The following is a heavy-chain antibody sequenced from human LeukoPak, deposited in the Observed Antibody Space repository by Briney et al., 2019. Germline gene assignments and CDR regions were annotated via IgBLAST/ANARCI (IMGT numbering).Heavy chain of an antibody. D-gene: IGHD1-26*01. CDR1: GFTFSSYA. CDR2: IRGSGGST. J-gene: IGHJ4*02. CDR3: AKGRPPSNIVGATSGDY. V-gene: IGHV3-23*01. Sequence: PGGSLRLSCAASGFTFSSYAMSWVRQAPGKGLEWGSAIRGSGGSTYYTDSVKGRFTISRDNSKNTLYLQMNSLRAEDTAVYYCAKGRPPSNIVGATSGDYWGQGTLVTVSS.